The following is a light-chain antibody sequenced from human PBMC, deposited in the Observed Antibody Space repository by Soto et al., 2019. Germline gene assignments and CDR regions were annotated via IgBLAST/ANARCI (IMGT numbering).Light chain of an antibody. CDR1: QSVSSY. Sequence: IVLTQSPATLSLSPGERATLSCRASQSVSSYLAWYQQKRGQAPRLLIYDTSNRATGIPARFSGSGSGTDFSLTISSLEPEDFAVYYCQQRSNWPLTFGGGTKVDIK. CDR3: QQRSNWPLT. CDR2: DTS. V-gene: IGKV3-11*01. J-gene: IGKJ4*01.